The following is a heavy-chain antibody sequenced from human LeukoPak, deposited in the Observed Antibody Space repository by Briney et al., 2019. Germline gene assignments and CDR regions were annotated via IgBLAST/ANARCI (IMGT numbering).Heavy chain of an antibody. CDR2: IYYSGST. V-gene: IGHV4-59*01. CDR1: GGSTSSYY. CDR3: ARDNRRWYNWFDP. Sequence: SETLSLTCTVSGGSTSSYYWSWIRQPPGKGLEWIGYIYYSGSTNYNPSLKSRVTISVDTSKNQFSLKLSSVTAADTAVYYCARDNRRWYNWFDPWGRGTLVTVSS. D-gene: IGHD4-23*01. J-gene: IGHJ5*02.